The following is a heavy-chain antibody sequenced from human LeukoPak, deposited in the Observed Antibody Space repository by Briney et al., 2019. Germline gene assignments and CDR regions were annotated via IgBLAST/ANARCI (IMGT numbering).Heavy chain of an antibody. CDR3: ARVGGIVGAVRGSFDY. D-gene: IGHD1-26*01. V-gene: IGHV3-64*01. CDR2: ISSNGGST. J-gene: IGHJ4*02. Sequence: GGSLRLSCAASGFTFSSYAMHWVRQAPGKGLEYVSAISSNGGSTYYANSVKGRFTISRDNSKNTLYLQMGSLRAEDMAVYYCARVGGIVGAVRGSFDYWGQGTLVTVSS. CDR1: GFTFSSYA.